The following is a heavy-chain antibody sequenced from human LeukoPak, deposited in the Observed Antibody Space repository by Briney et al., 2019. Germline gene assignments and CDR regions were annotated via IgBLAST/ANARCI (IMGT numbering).Heavy chain of an antibody. V-gene: IGHV3-23*01. CDR3: AKDPRGSHNWLDP. CDR1: GFTFSSYA. D-gene: IGHD1-26*01. Sequence: GGSLRLSCAASGFTFSSYAMYWVRQAPGKGLEWVSSISGYGGSTYYADSVKGRFTISRDNSKNTLYLQMNSLGADDTAVYFCAKDPRGSHNWLDPWGQGTLATVSS. J-gene: IGHJ5*02. CDR2: ISGYGGST.